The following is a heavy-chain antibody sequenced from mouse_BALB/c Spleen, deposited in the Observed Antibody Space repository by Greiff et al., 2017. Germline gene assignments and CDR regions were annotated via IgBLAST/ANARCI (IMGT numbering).Heavy chain of an antibody. D-gene: IGHD2-1*01. CDR3: ARQYGNYAMDY. CDR1: GFAFSSYD. Sequence: EVQGVESGGGLVKPGGSLKLSCAASGFAFSSYDMSWVRQTPEKRLEWVAYISSGGGSTYYPDTVKGRFTISRDNAKNTLYLQMSSLKSEDTAMYYCARQYGNYAMDYWGQGTSVTVSS. V-gene: IGHV5-12-1*01. CDR2: ISSGGGST. J-gene: IGHJ4*01.